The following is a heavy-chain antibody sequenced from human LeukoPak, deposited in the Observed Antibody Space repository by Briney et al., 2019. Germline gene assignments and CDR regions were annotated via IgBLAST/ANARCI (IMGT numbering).Heavy chain of an antibody. CDR2: IYYSGST. D-gene: IGHD5-24*01. J-gene: IGHJ6*02. V-gene: IGHV4-39*07. Sequence: SETLSLACTVSGGSISSSSYYWGWIRQPPGKGLEWIGSIYYSGSTYYNPSLKSRVTISVDTSKNQFSLKLSSVTAADTAVYYCARGPYMATITDYYYGMDVWGQGTTVTVSS. CDR1: GGSISSSSYY. CDR3: ARGPYMATITDYYYGMDV.